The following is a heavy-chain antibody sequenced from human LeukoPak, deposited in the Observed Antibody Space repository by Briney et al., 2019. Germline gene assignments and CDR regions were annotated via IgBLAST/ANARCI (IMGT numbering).Heavy chain of an antibody. Sequence: SETLSLTCAVYGGSFSGYYWSWIRQPPGKGLEWIGEINHSGSTNYNPSLKSRVTISVDTSKNQFSLKLSSVTAADTAVYYCARHQYVWGSYRYTARAFDIWGQGTMVTVSS. CDR1: GGSFSGYY. V-gene: IGHV4-34*01. J-gene: IGHJ3*02. D-gene: IGHD3-16*02. CDR3: ARHQYVWGSYRYTARAFDI. CDR2: INHSGST.